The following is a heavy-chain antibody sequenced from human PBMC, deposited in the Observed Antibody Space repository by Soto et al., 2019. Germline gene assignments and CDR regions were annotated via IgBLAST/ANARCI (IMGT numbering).Heavy chain of an antibody. D-gene: IGHD1-1*01. J-gene: IGHJ4*02. CDR3: AREPATAKPEGVDF. V-gene: IGHV1-2*02. CDR1: GYTFSGYY. CDR2: INPNGGGT. Sequence: ASVKVSCKASGYTFSGYYIHWVRQAPGQGLEWMGWINPNGGGTKYAPKFQGGVTMTRDTSITTAYMELSRLRSGDTAVYYCAREPATAKPEGVDFWGQGTLVTVSS.